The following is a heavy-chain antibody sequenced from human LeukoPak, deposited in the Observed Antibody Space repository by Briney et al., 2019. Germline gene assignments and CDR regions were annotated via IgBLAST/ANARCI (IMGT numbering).Heavy chain of an antibody. CDR1: GFTFNSYD. J-gene: IGHJ3*02. CDR3: IRGGIQVSGIDAFDI. D-gene: IGHD5/OR15-5a*01. V-gene: IGHV3-13*01. CDR2: IGIAGDT. Sequence: GGSLRLSCAASGFTFNSYDMHWVRQAPGRGLEWVSAIGIAGDTYYPDSVKGRFTISRENAKNSMYLQMNSLKDGDTAVYYCIRGGIQVSGIDAFDIWGQGTMVTVSS.